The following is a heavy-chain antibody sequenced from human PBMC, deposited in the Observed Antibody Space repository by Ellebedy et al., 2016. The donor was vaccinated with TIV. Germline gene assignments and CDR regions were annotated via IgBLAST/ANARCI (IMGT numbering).Heavy chain of an antibody. CDR1: GFNINRYA. CDR3: ARDPDAFGDKYFDL. V-gene: IGHV3-30*04. CDR2: ISYHGSDK. D-gene: IGHD3-10*01. J-gene: IGHJ5*01. Sequence: PGGSLRLSCAVSGFNINRYALHWVRQAPGKGLEWVSLISYHGSDKYYADSVKGRFTISRDNSKNTLDLQMNNLRTEDTAVYDCARDPDAFGDKYFDLWGQGTLVIVSS.